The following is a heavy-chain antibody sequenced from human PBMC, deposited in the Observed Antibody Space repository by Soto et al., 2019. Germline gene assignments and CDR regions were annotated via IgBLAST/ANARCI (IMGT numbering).Heavy chain of an antibody. V-gene: IGHV3-7*01. J-gene: IGHJ4*02. Sequence: EVQLVESGGGLVQPGGSLRLSCAASGFTFSRYWMIWVRQAPGKGLEWVANIKQDGSEKYYVDSVKGRFTISRDNAKNSLYLQMNSLRAEDTAVYYCARDLRGDLDYWGQGTLVTVSS. D-gene: IGHD3-16*01. CDR2: IKQDGSEK. CDR1: GFTFSRYW. CDR3: ARDLRGDLDY.